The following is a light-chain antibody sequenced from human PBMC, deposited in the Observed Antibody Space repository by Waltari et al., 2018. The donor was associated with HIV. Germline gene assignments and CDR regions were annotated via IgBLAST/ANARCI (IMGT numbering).Light chain of an antibody. J-gene: IGKJ1*01. CDR1: QSMLHASNNNND. Sequence: IAFTPSPDSLAVCPGSAATLNCSASQSMLHASNNNNDLAWYQQRPGQSPKLLLYWASTRESGVPDRFSGNGSATDFTLAISNLQAEDVAVYYCQQYYSSVWTFGQGTRLEVK. CDR2: WAS. CDR3: QQYYSSVWT. V-gene: IGKV4-1*01.